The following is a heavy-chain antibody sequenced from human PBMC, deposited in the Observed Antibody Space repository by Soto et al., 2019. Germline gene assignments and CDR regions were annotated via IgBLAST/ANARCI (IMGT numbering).Heavy chain of an antibody. CDR3: ASFVPNRLRHTSISPDL. V-gene: IGHV4-34*01. D-gene: IGHD4-17*01. Sequence: GKGLEWIGEINHSGSTNYNPSLKSRVTISVDMSKNQFSLKLSSVTAADTAVYYCASFVPNRLRHTSISPDL. J-gene: IGHJ2*01. CDR2: INHSGST.